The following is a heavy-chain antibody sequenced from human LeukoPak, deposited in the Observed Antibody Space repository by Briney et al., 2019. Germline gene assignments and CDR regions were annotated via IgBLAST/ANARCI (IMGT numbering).Heavy chain of an antibody. CDR2: IRYDGSNK. J-gene: IGHJ6*03. V-gene: IGHV3-30*02. D-gene: IGHD5-18*01. CDR3: AKGSGPGGYSYGTYYYYYYYMDV. Sequence: GSLRLSCAASGFTFSSYGMHWVRQAPGKGLEWVAFIRYDGSNKYYADSVKGRFTISRDNSKNTLYLQMNSLRAEDTAVYYCAKGSGPGGYSYGTYYYYYYYMDVWGKGTTVTVSS. CDR1: GFTFSSYG.